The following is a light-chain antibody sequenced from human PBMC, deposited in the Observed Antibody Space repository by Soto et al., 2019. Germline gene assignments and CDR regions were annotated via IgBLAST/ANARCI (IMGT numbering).Light chain of an antibody. V-gene: IGLV1-44*01. CDR2: SNN. CDR3: AAWDDSPNPS. J-gene: IGLJ1*01. Sequence: QSALTQPPSASGTPGQRVTISCSGSSSNIGSNTVNWYQQLPGTAPKLLIYSNNQRPSGVPDRFSGSKSGTSASLAISGLQSEDEADYYCAAWDDSPNPSFGPGTKVTV. CDR1: SSNIGSNT.